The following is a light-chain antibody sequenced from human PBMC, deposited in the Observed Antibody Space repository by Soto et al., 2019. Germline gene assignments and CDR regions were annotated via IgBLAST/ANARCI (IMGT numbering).Light chain of an antibody. CDR1: QSVSSN. CDR2: GAS. CDR3: QQRSNWPSWT. J-gene: IGKJ1*01. V-gene: IGKV3D-15*01. Sequence: EIVMTQSPATLSVSPGERASLSCRASQSVSSNLAWYQQKPGQAPRLLIYGASTRATGIPARFSGSGSGTDFTLTISRLEPEDFAVYYCQQRSNWPSWTFGQGTKVDIK.